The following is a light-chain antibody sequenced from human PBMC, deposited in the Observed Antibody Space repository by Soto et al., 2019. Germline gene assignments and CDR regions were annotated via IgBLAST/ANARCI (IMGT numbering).Light chain of an antibody. V-gene: IGLV1-40*01. J-gene: IGLJ1*01. CDR2: GNT. CDR1: SSNIGAGYD. CDR3: QSYDSSMSAYV. Sequence: QSALTQPPSVSGAPGQRVTISCTGNSSNIGAGYDVHWYRQFPGTAPKLLIYGNTNRPSGVPDRISGSKSGTSASLAVTGLRAEDEADYYCQSYDSSMSAYVFGDGTKVTVL.